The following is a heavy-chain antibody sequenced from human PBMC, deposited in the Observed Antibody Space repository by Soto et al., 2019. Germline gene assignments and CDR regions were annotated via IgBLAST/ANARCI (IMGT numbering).Heavy chain of an antibody. D-gene: IGHD3-3*01. Sequence: GGSLRLSCAASGFTFSSYTMNWVRQAPGKGLEWVGRIKSKTDGGTTDYAAPVKGRFTISRDDSKNTLYLQINSLKTEDTAVYYCTTDYYDFWSGPNPYYYYYGMDVWGQGTTVTVSS. CDR1: GFTFSSYT. V-gene: IGHV3-15*07. J-gene: IGHJ6*02. CDR3: TTDYYDFWSGPNPYYYYYGMDV. CDR2: IKSKTDGGTT.